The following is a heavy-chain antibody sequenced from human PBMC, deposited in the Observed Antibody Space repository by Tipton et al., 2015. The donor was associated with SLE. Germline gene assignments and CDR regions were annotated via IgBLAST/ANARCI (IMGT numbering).Heavy chain of an antibody. D-gene: IGHD5-18*01. V-gene: IGHV4-59*11. J-gene: IGHJ5*02. CDR1: GGSISSHY. Sequence: TLSLTCTVSGGSISSHYWSWIRQPPGKGLEWIGYIYYSGSTNYNPSLKSRVTISVDTSKNQFSLKLSSVTAADTAVYYCAREGGVDTAPGFDPWGQGTLVTVSS. CDR2: IYYSGST. CDR3: AREGGVDTAPGFDP.